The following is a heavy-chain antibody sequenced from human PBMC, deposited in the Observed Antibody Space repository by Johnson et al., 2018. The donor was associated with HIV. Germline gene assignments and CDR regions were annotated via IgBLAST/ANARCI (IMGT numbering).Heavy chain of an antibody. V-gene: IGHV3-7*04. CDR1: GISFSSFW. J-gene: IGHJ3*02. Sequence: VQLVESGGGLVQPGGSLRLSCVASGISFSSFWMHWVRQTPGKGLEWVANINQDGSEKYYVDSARGRFTISRDNAKNSLYLQMSSLRAEDTAVYYCARVAPAHDAFDIWGQGTMVTVSS. D-gene: IGHD2-2*01. CDR2: INQDGSEK. CDR3: ARVAPAHDAFDI.